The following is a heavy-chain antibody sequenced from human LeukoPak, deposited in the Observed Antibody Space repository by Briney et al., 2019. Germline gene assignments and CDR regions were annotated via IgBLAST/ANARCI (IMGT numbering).Heavy chain of an antibody. J-gene: IGHJ4*02. CDR2: ISWNSGNI. Sequence: PGRSLRLSCVASGFNFDDYAMHWVRQVPGKGLEWVSGISWNSGNIGYADSVKGRFTVSRDNSKNTLYLQMSSLRAEDTAVYYCAKDERNWNYNLASQTYDWGQGTLVTVSS. CDR1: GFNFDDYA. D-gene: IGHD1-7*01. CDR3: AKDERNWNYNLASQTYD. V-gene: IGHV3-9*01.